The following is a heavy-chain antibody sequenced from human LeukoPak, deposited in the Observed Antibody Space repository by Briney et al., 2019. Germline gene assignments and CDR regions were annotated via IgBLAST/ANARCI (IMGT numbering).Heavy chain of an antibody. V-gene: IGHV4-59*01. J-gene: IGHJ6*03. CDR2: IYYSGST. CDR3: ARESDELKLYYYYMDV. D-gene: IGHD1-7*01. Sequence: KPSETLSLTCTVSGGSIRNYYWSWIRQPPGKGLEWIGYIYYSGSTNYNPSLKSRVTISVDTSKNQFSLKLSSVTAADTAVYYCARESDELKLYYYYMDVWGKGTTVTVSS. CDR1: GGSIRNYY.